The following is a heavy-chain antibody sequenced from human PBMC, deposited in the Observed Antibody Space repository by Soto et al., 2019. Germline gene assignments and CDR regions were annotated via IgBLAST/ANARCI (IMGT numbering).Heavy chain of an antibody. D-gene: IGHD6-19*01. CDR2: IWYDGSNK. V-gene: IGHV3-33*01. CDR1: GFTFSSYG. CDR3: ARDRPPYSSGWYYFDY. Sequence: GGSLRLSCAASGFTFSSYGMHWVRQAPGKGLEWLAVIWYDGSNKYYADSVKDRFTISRDNSKNTLYLQMNSLRAEDTAVYYCARDRPPYSSGWYYFDYWGQGTLVTVSS. J-gene: IGHJ4*02.